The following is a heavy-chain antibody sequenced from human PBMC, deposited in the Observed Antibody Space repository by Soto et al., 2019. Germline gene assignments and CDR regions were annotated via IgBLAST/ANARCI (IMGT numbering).Heavy chain of an antibody. CDR1: GGSFSGYY. CDR2: INHSGST. V-gene: IGHV4-34*01. D-gene: IGHD3-10*01. J-gene: IGHJ4*02. CDR3: ARRRRPSITMARGVYFDY. Sequence: QVQLQQWGAGLLKPSETLSLTCAVYGGSFSGYYWSWIRQPPGKGLEWIGEINHSGSTNYNPSLKSRVTISVDTSKNQFSLKLSSVTAADTAVYYCARRRRPSITMARGVYFDYWGQGTLVTVSS.